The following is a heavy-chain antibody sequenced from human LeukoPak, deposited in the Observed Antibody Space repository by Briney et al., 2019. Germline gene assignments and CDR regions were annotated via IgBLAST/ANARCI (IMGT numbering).Heavy chain of an antibody. Sequence: PGGSLRLSCAASGFTFSSYGMHRVRQAPGKGLEWVAVVSSDGSIDYYADSVRGRFTVSRDNSKNTMYLQVNSLRAEDTAVYYCTREGMGTTFSAWFDPWGQGTLVTVSS. J-gene: IGHJ5*02. D-gene: IGHD1-7*01. CDR2: VSSDGSID. V-gene: IGHV3-30*03. CDR1: GFTFSSYG. CDR3: TREGMGTTFSAWFDP.